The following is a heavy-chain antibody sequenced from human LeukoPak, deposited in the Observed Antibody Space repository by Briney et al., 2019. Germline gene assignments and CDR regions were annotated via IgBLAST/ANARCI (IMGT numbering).Heavy chain of an antibody. CDR3: ARGFPGRRWLQFWGGV. J-gene: IGHJ6*02. V-gene: IGHV4-34*01. Sequence: SETLSLTCAVYGGSFSGYYWSWIRQPPGKGLEWIGEINHSGSTNYNPSLKSRVTISVDTSKNQFSLKLSSVTAADTAVYYCARGFPGRRWLQFWGGVWGQGTTVTVSS. D-gene: IGHD5-24*01. CDR1: GGSFSGYY. CDR2: INHSGST.